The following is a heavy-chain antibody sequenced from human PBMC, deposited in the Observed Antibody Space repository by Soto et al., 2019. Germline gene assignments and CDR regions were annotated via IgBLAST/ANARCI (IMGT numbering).Heavy chain of an antibody. V-gene: IGHV5-51*01. CDR1: GYIFTSYW. D-gene: IGHD6-13*01. CDR3: ARGSRYSSSWSDYYYYGMDV. J-gene: IGHJ6*02. CDR2: IYPGDSDT. Sequence: GESLKISCKGSGYIFTSYWIGWVRQMPGKGLEWLGIIYPGDSDTRYSPSFQGQVTISADKSISTAYLQWSSLKASDTAMYYCARGSRYSSSWSDYYYYGMDVWGQGTTVTVSS.